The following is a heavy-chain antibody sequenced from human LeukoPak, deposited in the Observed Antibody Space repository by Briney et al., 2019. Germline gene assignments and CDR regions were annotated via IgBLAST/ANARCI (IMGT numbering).Heavy chain of an antibody. CDR3: AKVVDNLDY. V-gene: IGHV3-48*03. J-gene: IGHJ4*02. CDR1: GFTFSSYE. Sequence: QPGGSLRLSCAASGFTFSSYEMNWVRQAPGKGLEWVSYISSSGSTIYYADSVKGRFTISRDNSKNTLYLQMNSLRVEDTAVYYCAKVVDNLDYWGQGTLVTVSS. D-gene: IGHD2-15*01. CDR2: ISSSGSTI.